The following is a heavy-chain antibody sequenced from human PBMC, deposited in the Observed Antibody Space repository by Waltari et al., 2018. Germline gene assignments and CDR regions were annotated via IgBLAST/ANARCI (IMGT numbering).Heavy chain of an antibody. CDR3: ASMNRGWSLDY. D-gene: IGHD6-19*01. V-gene: IGHV4-38-2*01. Sequence: QVQLQESGPGLVKPSETLSLTCAVSGYSISSGYYWGWIRQPPGKGLEWIGSIDHRGSTYYNPSLKSRVTISVDTSKNQFSLKLSSVTAADTAVYYCASMNRGWSLDYWGRGTLVTVSS. J-gene: IGHJ4*02. CDR1: GYSISSGYY. CDR2: IDHRGST.